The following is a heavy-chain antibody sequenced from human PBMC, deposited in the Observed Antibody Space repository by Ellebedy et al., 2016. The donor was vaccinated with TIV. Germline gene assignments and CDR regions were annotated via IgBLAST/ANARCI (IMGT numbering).Heavy chain of an antibody. V-gene: IGHV4-34*01. CDR3: ARAFTDRLGGLTTHWVLDY. Sequence: SETLSLTCGVYGGSFSGYYWSWVRQPPGKGLEWIGEVNQSGRTNYHPSLKSRVTISMETSKNQFSLKMRSVTADDTAVYFCARAFTDRLGGLTTHWVLDYWGQGSLVTASS. CDR1: GGSFSGYY. CDR2: VNQSGRT. J-gene: IGHJ4*02. D-gene: IGHD4-11*01.